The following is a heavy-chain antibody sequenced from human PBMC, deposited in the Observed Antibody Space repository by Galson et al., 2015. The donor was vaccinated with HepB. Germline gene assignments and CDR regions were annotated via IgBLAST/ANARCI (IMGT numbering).Heavy chain of an antibody. J-gene: IGHJ3*02. CDR1: GYTFTSYY. D-gene: IGHD3-10*01. CDR3: AQRSYYYGSGTTGAFDI. CDR2: INPSGGST. Sequence: SVKVSCKASGYTFTSYYMHWVRQAPGQGLEWMGIINPSGGSTSYAQKFQGRVTMTRDTSTSTVYMELSSLRSEDTAVYYCAQRSYYYGSGTTGAFDIWAKEQWSPSLQ. V-gene: IGHV1-46*01.